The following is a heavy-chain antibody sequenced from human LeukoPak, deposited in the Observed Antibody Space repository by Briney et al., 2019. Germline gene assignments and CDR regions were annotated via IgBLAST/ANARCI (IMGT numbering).Heavy chain of an antibody. CDR1: GFTFSSYD. J-gene: IGHJ4*02. CDR3: AKDKSGSYTKGFDY. Sequence: QSGGSLRLSCAASGFTFSSYDMHWVRQATGKGLEWVSAIGTAGDTYYPGSVKGRFTISRENAKNSLYLQMNSLRAEDTALYYCAKDKSGSYTKGFDYWGQGTLVTVSS. CDR2: IGTAGDT. V-gene: IGHV3-13*01. D-gene: IGHD1-26*01.